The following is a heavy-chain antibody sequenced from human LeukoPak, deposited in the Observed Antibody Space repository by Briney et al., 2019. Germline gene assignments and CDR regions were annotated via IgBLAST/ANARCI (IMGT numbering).Heavy chain of an antibody. CDR3: AKDSLELASYFDY. J-gene: IGHJ4*02. D-gene: IGHD1-1*01. CDR2: TSWNSGSI. V-gene: IGHV3-9*01. CDR1: GFTFDDYA. Sequence: GRSLRLSCAASGFTFDDYAMHWVRQAPGKGLEWVSGTSWNSGSIGYADSVKGRFTISRDNAKNSLYLQMNSLRAEDTALYYCAKDSLELASYFDYWGQGTLVTVSS.